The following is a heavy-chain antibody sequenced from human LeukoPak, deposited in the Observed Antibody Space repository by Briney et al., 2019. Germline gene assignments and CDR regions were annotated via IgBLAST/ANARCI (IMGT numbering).Heavy chain of an antibody. D-gene: IGHD2-21*01. CDR2: IYYSGST. Sequence: SETLSLTCTVSGASISSYYWSWVRQPPGKGLEWIGYIYYSGSTNYNPSLKSRVTISVDTSKNQFSLKLSSVTAADTAVYYCARPPLLDYWGQGTLVTVSS. CDR1: GASISSYY. J-gene: IGHJ4*02. V-gene: IGHV4-59*08. CDR3: ARPPLLDY.